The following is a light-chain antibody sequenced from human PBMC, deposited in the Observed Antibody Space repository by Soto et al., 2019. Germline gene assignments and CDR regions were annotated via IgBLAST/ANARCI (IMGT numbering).Light chain of an antibody. CDR3: QQYGSSPT. J-gene: IGKJ4*01. CDR1: QSVGRN. V-gene: IGKV3-15*01. Sequence: EIMMTQSPATLSVSPGERATLSCRASQSVGRNLAWYQQKPGQAPRLLIYDTSTRATSIPARFSGSLSGTVFTLTISSLQSEDVADYYCQQYGSSPTLGGGTKVEIK. CDR2: DTS.